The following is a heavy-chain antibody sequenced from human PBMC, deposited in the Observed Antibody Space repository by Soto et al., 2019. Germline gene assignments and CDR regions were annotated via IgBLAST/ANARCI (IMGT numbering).Heavy chain of an antibody. V-gene: IGHV1-69*01. CDR2: IIPIFGTA. Sequence: QVQLVQSGAEVKKPGSSVKVSCTASGGTFSSYAISWVRQAPGQGLEWMGGIIPIFGTANYAQKFQGRVTITADESTSTDYMELSSLRSEDTAVYYCARGPRGWLDKAWYFDLWGRGTLVTVSS. CDR1: GGTFSSYA. J-gene: IGHJ2*01. D-gene: IGHD6-19*01. CDR3: ARGPRGWLDKAWYFDL.